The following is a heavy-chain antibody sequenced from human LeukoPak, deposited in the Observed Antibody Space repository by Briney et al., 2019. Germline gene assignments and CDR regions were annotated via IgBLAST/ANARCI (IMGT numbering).Heavy chain of an antibody. CDR2: IYPGDSDT. J-gene: IGHJ4*02. CDR1: GYSFTSYW. CDR3: ARHGLGSSLYFDY. V-gene: IGHV5-51*01. Sequence: GESLQISCKGSGYSFTSYWIGWVRQLPGKGLEWMGIIYPGDSDTRYSPSFQGQVTISADKSISTAYLQWSSLKASDTAMYYCARHGLGSSLYFDYWGQGTLVTVSS. D-gene: IGHD7-27*01.